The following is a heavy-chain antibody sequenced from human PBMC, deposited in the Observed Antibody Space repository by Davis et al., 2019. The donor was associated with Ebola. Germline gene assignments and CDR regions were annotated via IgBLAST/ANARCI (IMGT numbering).Heavy chain of an antibody. CDR2: INPNSGGT. J-gene: IGHJ6*04. V-gene: IGHV1-2*06. CDR1: GYTFTGYY. Sequence: ASVKVSCKASGYTFTGYYMHWVRQAPGQGLEWMGRINPNSGGTNYAQKFQGRVTMTRDTSISTAYMELSRLRSDDTAVYYCARDDSTASHGMDVWGKGTTVTVSS. D-gene: IGHD4-11*01. CDR3: ARDDSTASHGMDV.